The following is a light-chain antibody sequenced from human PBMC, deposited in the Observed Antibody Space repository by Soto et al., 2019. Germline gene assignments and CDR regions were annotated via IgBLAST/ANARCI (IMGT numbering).Light chain of an antibody. V-gene: IGKV1-5*01. CDR3: QQYYDFRT. CDR1: QSISTW. CDR2: DAS. Sequence: DIQMKQSPSTLSATVGDRVTITCRASQSISTWLSWYQQKPGKAPKLLIYDASSLEVGVPSRFSGSGSRTEFTLTISSLQPDDYGTYYCQQYYDFRTFGKGTKVDIK. J-gene: IGKJ1*01.